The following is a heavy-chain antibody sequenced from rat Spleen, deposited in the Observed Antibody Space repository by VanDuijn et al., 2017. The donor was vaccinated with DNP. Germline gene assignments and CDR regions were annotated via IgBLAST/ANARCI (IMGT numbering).Heavy chain of an antibody. J-gene: IGHJ3*01. CDR2: ISYDGSRT. Sequence: EVQLVESDGGLVQPGRSLKLSCAASGFTFSDYYMAWVRQAPTKGLEWVATISYDGSRTYYRDSVKGRFTISRDNAKSTLYLEMDSQRSEDPATYYCARHPGFAYWGQGTLVTVSS. CDR3: ARHPGFAY. CDR1: GFTFSDYY. D-gene: IGHD1-4*01. V-gene: IGHV5-29*01.